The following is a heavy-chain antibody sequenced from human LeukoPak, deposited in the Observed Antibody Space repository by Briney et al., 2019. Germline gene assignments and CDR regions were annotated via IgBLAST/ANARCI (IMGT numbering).Heavy chain of an antibody. CDR2: INPNSGGT. CDR1: GYTFTGYY. V-gene: IGHV1-2*06. J-gene: IGHJ4*02. Sequence: GASVKVSCKASGYTFTGYYMHWVRQAPGQGLEWMGRINPNSGGTNYAQKFQGRVTMTRDTSISTAYMELSRLRSDDTAVYYCARVPYSGYGYYFDYWGQGTLVTASS. CDR3: ARVPYSGYGYYFDY. D-gene: IGHD5-12*01.